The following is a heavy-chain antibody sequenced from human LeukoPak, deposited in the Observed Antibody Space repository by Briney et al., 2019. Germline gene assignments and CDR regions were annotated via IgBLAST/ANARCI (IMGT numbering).Heavy chain of an antibody. Sequence: GGSLRLSCAASGFTFSSYDMHWVRHATGKGLEWVSAIGTAGDTYYPGSVKGRFTISRENAKNSLYLQMNSLRAGDTAVYYCARGSRPHYYGMDVWGQGTTVTVSS. CDR1: GFTFSSYD. CDR2: IGTAGDT. CDR3: ARGSRPHYYGMDV. V-gene: IGHV3-13*01. J-gene: IGHJ6*02.